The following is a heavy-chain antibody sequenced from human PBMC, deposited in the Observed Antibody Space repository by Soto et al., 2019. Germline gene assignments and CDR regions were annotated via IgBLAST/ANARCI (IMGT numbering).Heavy chain of an antibody. Sequence: GGSLRLSCAASGFTFSSYGMHWVRQAPGKGLEWVAVISYDGSNKYYADSVKGRFTISRDNSKNTLYLQMNSLRAEDTAVYYCAKDQGVVSSGRYLVPFFDYWGQGTLVTVSS. CDR3: AKDQGVVSSGRYLVPFFDY. V-gene: IGHV3-30*18. CDR1: GFTFSSYG. D-gene: IGHD6-19*01. CDR2: ISYDGSNK. J-gene: IGHJ4*02.